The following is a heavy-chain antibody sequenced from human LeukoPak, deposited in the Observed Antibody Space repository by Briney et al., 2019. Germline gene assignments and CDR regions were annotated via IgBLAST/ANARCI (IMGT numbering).Heavy chain of an antibody. V-gene: IGHV3-23*01. D-gene: IGHD3-10*01. CDR3: AKVEVEGITMVRGLDY. CDR2: ISGSGGST. CDR1: GFTMSSYA. Sequence: GGSLRLSCAASGFTMSSYAMSWVRQAPGKVLEWVSAISGSGGSTYYADSVKGRFTISSDNSKNTLYLQMNSLRAEDTDVNYCAKVEVEGITMVRGLDYWGQGTLVNVSS. J-gene: IGHJ4*02.